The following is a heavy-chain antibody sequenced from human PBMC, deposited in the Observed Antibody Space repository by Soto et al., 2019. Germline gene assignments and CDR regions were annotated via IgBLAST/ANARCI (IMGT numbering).Heavy chain of an antibody. CDR3: ARRWGEGRVVY. Sequence: PSETLSLTCTVSGDSISTDYWSWIRQSPGKGLEWIGFIYYGGSTNYNPSLKSRVTISIDTPKNQFSLKLSSVTAADTAVYYCARRWGEGRVVYWGQGTLVTVSS. D-gene: IGHD3-10*01. J-gene: IGHJ4*02. CDR1: GDSISTDY. CDR2: IYYGGST. V-gene: IGHV4-59*12.